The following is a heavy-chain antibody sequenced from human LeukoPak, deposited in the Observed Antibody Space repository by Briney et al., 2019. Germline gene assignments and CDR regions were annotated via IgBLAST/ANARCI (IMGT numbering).Heavy chain of an antibody. Sequence: GGSLRLSCAASGFTFDDYGMSWVRQAPGKGLEWVGRTRNKANSYTTEYAASVKGRFTISRDDSKNSLYLQMNSLKTEDTAVYYCARVSLSYYFDYWGQGTLVTVSS. CDR2: TRNKANSYTT. V-gene: IGHV3-72*01. CDR1: GFTFDDYG. J-gene: IGHJ4*02. CDR3: ARVSLSYYFDY.